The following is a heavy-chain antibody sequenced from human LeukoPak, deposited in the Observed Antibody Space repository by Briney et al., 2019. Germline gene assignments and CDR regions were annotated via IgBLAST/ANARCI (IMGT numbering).Heavy chain of an antibody. Sequence: GGSLRLSCAAPGFTFSSYAMSWVRQAPGKGLEWVSAISGSGGSTYYADSVKGRFTISRDNSKNTLYLQMNSLRAEDTAVYYCARVNTMIFDYWGQGTLVTVSS. D-gene: IGHD3-22*01. CDR2: ISGSGGST. J-gene: IGHJ4*02. CDR1: GFTFSSYA. V-gene: IGHV3-23*01. CDR3: ARVNTMIFDY.